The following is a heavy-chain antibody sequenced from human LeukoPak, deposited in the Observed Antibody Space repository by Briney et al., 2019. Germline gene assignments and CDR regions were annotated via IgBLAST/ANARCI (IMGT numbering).Heavy chain of an antibody. CDR2: INHSGST. V-gene: IGHV4-34*01. CDR1: GFTFSSYS. CDR3: ARADCSSTSCYGRLIDY. J-gene: IGHJ4*02. D-gene: IGHD2-2*01. Sequence: GSLRLSCAASGFTFSSYSMNWVRQPPGKGLEWIGEINHSGSTNYNPSLKSRVTISVDTSKNQFSLKLSSVTAADTAVYYCARADCSSTSCYGRLIDYWGQGTLVTVSS.